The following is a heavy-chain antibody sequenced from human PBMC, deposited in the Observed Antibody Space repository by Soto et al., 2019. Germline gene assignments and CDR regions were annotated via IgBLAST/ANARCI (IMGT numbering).Heavy chain of an antibody. V-gene: IGHV4-39*01. D-gene: IGHD6-6*01. Sequence: VKTSETLSLTCTVSGGSISSSSYYWGWIRQPPEKGLEWIGSIYYSGSTYYNPSLKSRVTISVDTSKNQFSLKLSSVTAADTAVYYCARLRITSIARYYGMDVWGQGTTVTVSS. CDR1: GGSISSSSYY. CDR2: IYYSGST. CDR3: ARLRITSIARYYGMDV. J-gene: IGHJ6*02.